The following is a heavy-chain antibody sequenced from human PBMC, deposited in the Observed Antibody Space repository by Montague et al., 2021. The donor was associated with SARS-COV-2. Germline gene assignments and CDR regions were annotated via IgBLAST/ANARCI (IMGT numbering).Heavy chain of an antibody. J-gene: IGHJ3*01. CDR1: GFSLTTAGMG. CDR2: IDWDDEK. Sequence: PALVKPTQTLTLTCTVSGFSLTTAGMGVAWIRRPPGKALEWLASIDWDDEKRYSASLKSGVSISKDTSNTRVMFTMTNMDPLDAGTYYCARSPTSLVGGTFLGFDVWGPGTLVTVSS. V-gene: IGHV2-5*08. D-gene: IGHD3-3*02. CDR3: ARSPTSLVGGTFLGFDV.